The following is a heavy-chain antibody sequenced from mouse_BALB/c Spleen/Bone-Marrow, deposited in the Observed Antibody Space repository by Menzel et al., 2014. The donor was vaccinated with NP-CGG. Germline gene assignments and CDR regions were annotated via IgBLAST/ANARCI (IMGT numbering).Heavy chain of an antibody. CDR2: IDPANGNT. V-gene: IGHV14-3*02. Sequence: VQLQQSGAELVKPGASVKLSCTASGFNIKDTYMHWVKQRPEQGLEWIGRIDPANGNTKYDPKFQGKATITADTSSNTAYLQLSSLTSEDTAVYYCASYYYGSSSFPYWGQGTLVTVSA. CDR3: ASYYYGSSSFPY. J-gene: IGHJ3*01. CDR1: GFNIKDTY. D-gene: IGHD1-1*01.